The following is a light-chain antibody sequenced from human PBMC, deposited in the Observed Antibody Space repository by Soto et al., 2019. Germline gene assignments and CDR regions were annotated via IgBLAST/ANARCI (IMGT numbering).Light chain of an antibody. CDR3: SSYISRSRV. CDR1: SGDIGSYNR. V-gene: IGLV2-14*01. CDR2: EVT. Sequence: QSALTQPASVSGSPGQSITISCTGTSGDIGSYNRVSWYQQHPGKAPKLIIYEVTDRPSGVSNRFSGSKSGNTASLTISGLQAEDEAEYYCSSYISRSRVFGTGTKVTVL. J-gene: IGLJ1*01.